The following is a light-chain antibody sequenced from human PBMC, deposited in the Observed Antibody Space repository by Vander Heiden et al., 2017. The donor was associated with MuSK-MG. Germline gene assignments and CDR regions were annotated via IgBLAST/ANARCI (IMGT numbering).Light chain of an antibody. V-gene: IGKV1-12*01. CDR2: TAS. CDR3: QHGDSSPIT. CDR1: RSVGTW. J-gene: IGKJ4*01. Sequence: DVQMTQSPSSVSASVEARVTITCRASRSVGTWLAWYQQKPGKAPKLLIYTASTLQSGVPARFSGSGSGTDFTLTISNLQSEDFATYFCQHGDSSPITFGGGTKVDIK.